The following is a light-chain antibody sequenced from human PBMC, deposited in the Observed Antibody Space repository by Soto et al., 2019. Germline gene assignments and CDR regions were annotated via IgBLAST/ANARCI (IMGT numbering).Light chain of an antibody. CDR2: DVS. CDR3: SSYTSSSTPLYV. V-gene: IGLV2-14*01. CDR1: SSDVGGYNY. Sequence: QSALTQPASVSGSPGQLITISCTGTSSDVGGYNYVSWYQQHPGKAPKLMIYDVSNRPPGVSNRFSGSKSGNTASLTISGLQAEDEADYYCSSYTSSSTPLYVFGTGTKVTVL. J-gene: IGLJ1*01.